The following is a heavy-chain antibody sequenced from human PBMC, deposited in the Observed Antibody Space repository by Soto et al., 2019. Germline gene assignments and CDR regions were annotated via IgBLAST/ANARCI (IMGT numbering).Heavy chain of an antibody. Sequence: SETLSLTCAVSGGSISSDYWTWIRQPRAKGLEWIGYIDYSGNTNYNPSLKSRVTMSTDTSKNQFSLRLSFVTAADTAVYYCAKIQGGATSFDIWGQGTMVTVSS. V-gene: IGHV4-59*01. D-gene: IGHD1-26*01. CDR3: AKIQGGATSFDI. J-gene: IGHJ3*02. CDR2: IDYSGNT. CDR1: GGSISSDY.